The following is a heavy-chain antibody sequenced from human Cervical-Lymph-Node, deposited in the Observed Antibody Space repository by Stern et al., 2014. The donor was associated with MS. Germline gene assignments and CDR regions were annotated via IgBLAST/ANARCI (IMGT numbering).Heavy chain of an antibody. V-gene: IGHV3-23*04. D-gene: IGHD2-15*01. CDR3: TLLATPTDF. CDR2: IIGSGERT. CDR1: GFTFTSYA. Sequence: EVHLVESGGDLVQPGGSLRLSCVASGFTFTSYAINWVRQPPGKGLEWISAIIGSGERTYYADPVKGRFTISRDNSRNTVYLQMDNLSAEDTATYFCTLLATPTDFWGRGTLAIVSS. J-gene: IGHJ4*02.